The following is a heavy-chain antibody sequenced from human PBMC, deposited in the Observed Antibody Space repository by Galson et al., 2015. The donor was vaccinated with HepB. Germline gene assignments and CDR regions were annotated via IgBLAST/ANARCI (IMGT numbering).Heavy chain of an antibody. CDR2: FSGSAART. D-gene: IGHD6-13*01. CDR1: GFSISSYA. CDR3: ASPKHSSSWYVFSASGGTPTYYFDY. Sequence: SLRLSCAVSGFSISSYAMSWVRQAPGKGLEWVSAFSGSAARTYYADSVKGRFTISRDSYKNTLYLQMNSLRAEDTAVYYCASPKHSSSWYVFSASGGTPTYYFDYWGQETVVTVSS. V-gene: IGHV3-23*01. J-gene: IGHJ4*02.